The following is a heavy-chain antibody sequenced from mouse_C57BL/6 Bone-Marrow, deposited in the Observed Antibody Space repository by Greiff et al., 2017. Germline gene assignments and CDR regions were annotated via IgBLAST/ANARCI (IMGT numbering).Heavy chain of an antibody. CDR3: SRQVTTVLATKYFDV. D-gene: IGHD1-1*01. CDR2: ISGGGGNT. Sequence: EVMLVESGGGLVKPGGSLQLSCAASGFTFRSYTMSWVRQTPEKRLQWVAAISGGGGNTYYPDSVKGRFTISRDNDKNILYLQMSSLRSEDTALYYCSRQVTTVLATKYFDVWGTGTTVTVSS. V-gene: IGHV5-9*01. CDR1: GFTFRSYT. J-gene: IGHJ1*03.